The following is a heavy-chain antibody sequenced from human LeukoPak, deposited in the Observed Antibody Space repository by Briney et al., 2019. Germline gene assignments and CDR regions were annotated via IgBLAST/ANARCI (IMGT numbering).Heavy chain of an antibody. V-gene: IGHV3-11*01. D-gene: IGHD3-22*01. CDR1: GFTFSDYY. J-gene: IGHJ4*02. CDR3: ARESHYDSSGYLGY. Sequence: PGGSLRLSCRASGFTFSDYYMSWIRQAPGKGLEWVSYISSSGSTIYYADSVKGRFTISRDNAKNSLYLQMNSLRAEDTAVYYCARESHYDSSGYLGYWGQGTLVTVSS. CDR2: ISSSGSTI.